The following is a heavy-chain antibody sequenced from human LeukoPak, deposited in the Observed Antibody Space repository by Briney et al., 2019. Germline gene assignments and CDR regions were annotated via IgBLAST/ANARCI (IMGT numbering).Heavy chain of an antibody. V-gene: IGHV1-8*03. J-gene: IGHJ6*03. D-gene: IGHD2-15*01. CDR3: ARGPYCSGGSCYSIYYYYMDV. CDR2: MNPNSGNT. CDR1: GYTFTSYD. Sequence: GASVKVSCKASGYTFTSYDINWVRQATGQGLEWMGWMNPNSGNTGYAQKFQGRVTITRNTSISTAYMELSSLRSEDTAVYYCARGPYCSGGSCYSIYYYYMDVWGKGTTVTVSS.